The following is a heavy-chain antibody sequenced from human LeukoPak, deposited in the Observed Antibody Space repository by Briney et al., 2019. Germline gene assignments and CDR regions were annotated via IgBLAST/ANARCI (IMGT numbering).Heavy chain of an antibody. Sequence: GGSLRLSCAASGFTFSSSAMSWVRQAPGKGLEWVANIKGDGSEKNYVGSVKGRFTISRDNAKNSLYLQMNSLRVEDTAVYYCAKSLRFLEWSADVWGQGTTVTVSS. D-gene: IGHD3-3*01. CDR2: IKGDGSEK. V-gene: IGHV3-7*03. CDR1: GFTFSSSA. J-gene: IGHJ6*02. CDR3: AKSLRFLEWSADV.